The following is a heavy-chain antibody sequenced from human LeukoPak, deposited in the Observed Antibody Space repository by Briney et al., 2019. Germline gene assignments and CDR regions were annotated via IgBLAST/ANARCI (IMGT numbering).Heavy chain of an antibody. J-gene: IGHJ4*02. D-gene: IGHD6-19*01. V-gene: IGHV4-61*01. CDR3: ARLIAVAGTDFDY. Sequence: SETLSLTCTVSGGSVSSGSYYWSWIRQPPGKGLEWIGYIYHSGSTNYNPSLKSRVTISVDTSKNQFSLKLSSVTAADTAVYYCARLIAVAGTDFDYWGQGTLVTVSS. CDR1: GGSVSSGSYY. CDR2: IYHSGST.